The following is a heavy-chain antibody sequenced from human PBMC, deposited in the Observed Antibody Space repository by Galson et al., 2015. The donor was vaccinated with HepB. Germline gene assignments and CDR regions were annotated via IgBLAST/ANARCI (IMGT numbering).Heavy chain of an antibody. J-gene: IGHJ4*02. Sequence: SETLSLTCTVSGGSISSYYWSWIRQPPGKGLEWIGYIYYSGSTNYNPSLKSRVTISVDTSKNQFSLKLSSVTAADTAVYYCARADYYDSSSYYDYWGQGTLVTVSS. V-gene: IGHV4-59*01. CDR2: IYYSGST. CDR3: ARADYYDSSSYYDY. D-gene: IGHD3-22*01. CDR1: GGSISSYY.